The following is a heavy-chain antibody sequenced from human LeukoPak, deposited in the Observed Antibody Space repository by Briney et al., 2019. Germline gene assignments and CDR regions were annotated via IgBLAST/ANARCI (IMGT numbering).Heavy chain of an antibody. Sequence: PSETLSLTCTVSGGSISSYYWSWIRQPPGKRLEWIGYIYYSGSTNYNPSLKSRVTISVDTSRNQFSLKLSSVTAADTAVYYCARPARQWGSAPGAFDIWGQGTMVTVSS. V-gene: IGHV4-59*01. CDR3: ARPARQWGSAPGAFDI. CDR2: IYYSGST. CDR1: GGSISSYY. J-gene: IGHJ3*02. D-gene: IGHD3-16*01.